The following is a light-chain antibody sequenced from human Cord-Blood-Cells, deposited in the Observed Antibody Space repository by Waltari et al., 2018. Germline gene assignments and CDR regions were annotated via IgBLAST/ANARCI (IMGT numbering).Light chain of an antibody. CDR2: EVS. CDR1: SSDVGGYNY. V-gene: IGLV2-14*01. CDR3: SSYTSSSTLV. Sequence: SALTQPASVSGSPGQSITISCTGTSSDVGGYNYVSWYQQHPGKAPKLMIYEVSNRPSGVSKRFSGSKSGNTASLTISGLQAEDEADYYCSSYTSSSTLVFGGGTKLTVL. J-gene: IGLJ2*01.